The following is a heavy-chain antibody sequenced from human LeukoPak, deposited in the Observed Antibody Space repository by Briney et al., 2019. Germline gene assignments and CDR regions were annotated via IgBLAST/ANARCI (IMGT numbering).Heavy chain of an antibody. V-gene: IGHV3-30-3*01. CDR2: ISHDGNSK. CDR3: ARVFLEWANYFDSTDYFYYYLMNV. CDR1: RLTFSSYA. D-gene: IGHD2/OR15-2a*01. Sequence: AGGSLRLSCAASRLTFSSYAMHWVRQPPGKGLEWVAVISHDGNSKYYADSVKGRFIISRDNSRNTLFLQMNSLRTEDTAVYFCARVFLEWANYFDSTDYFYYYLMNVWGQGTTVTVSS. J-gene: IGHJ6*02.